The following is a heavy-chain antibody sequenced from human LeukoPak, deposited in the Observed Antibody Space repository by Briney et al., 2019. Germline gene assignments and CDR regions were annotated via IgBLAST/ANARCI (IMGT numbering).Heavy chain of an antibody. Sequence: GGSLRLSCAASGFTFDDYAMHWVRQAPGKGLEWVSLISWDGGSTYYADSVKGRFTISRDNSKNSLYLQMNSLRAEDSALYSCAKVRSYDNNGYYDYWGQGTLVTVSS. CDR2: ISWDGGST. D-gene: IGHD3-22*01. J-gene: IGHJ4*02. V-gene: IGHV3-43D*04. CDR3: AKVRSYDNNGYYDY. CDR1: GFTFDDYA.